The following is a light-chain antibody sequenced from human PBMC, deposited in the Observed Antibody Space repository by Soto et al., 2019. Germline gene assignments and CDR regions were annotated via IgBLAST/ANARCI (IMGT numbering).Light chain of an antibody. J-gene: IGLJ1*01. V-gene: IGLV2-11*01. CDR3: CSYAGSYYV. Sequence: QSALTQPRSVSGSPGQSVTISCTGTSSDVGGYNYVSWYQQQPGKAPKLMIYDVRKRPSGVPDRFSGSKSGNTASLTISGLHAEDEADYYCCSYAGSYYVFGTGTKLTVL. CDR2: DVR. CDR1: SSDVGGYNY.